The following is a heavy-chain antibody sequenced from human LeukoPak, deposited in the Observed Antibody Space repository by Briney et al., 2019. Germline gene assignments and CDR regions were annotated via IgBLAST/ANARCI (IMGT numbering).Heavy chain of an antibody. D-gene: IGHD1-26*01. CDR3: ARAVSGNYYDY. Sequence: GGSLRLSCAASGFTFSSYWMHWVRQAPGKGLVWVSRINSDGSITSYADSVKGRFTISRDNAKNTLYLQVNSLRAEDTAVYYCARAVSGNYYDYWGQGTLVTVSS. J-gene: IGHJ4*02. CDR2: INSDGSIT. CDR1: GFTFSSYW. V-gene: IGHV3-74*01.